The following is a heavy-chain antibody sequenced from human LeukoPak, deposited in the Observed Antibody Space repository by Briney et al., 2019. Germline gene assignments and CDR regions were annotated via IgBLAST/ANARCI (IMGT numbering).Heavy chain of an antibody. Sequence: VASVKVSCKASGGTFSSYAISWVRQAPGQGLEWMGGIIPIFGTANYAQKFQGRVTITADESTSTAYMELSSLRSEDTAVYYCARVVPAGSYYYGMDVWGQGTTVTVSS. D-gene: IGHD2-2*01. CDR1: GGTFSSYA. CDR3: ARVVPAGSYYYGMDV. J-gene: IGHJ6*02. CDR2: IIPIFGTA. V-gene: IGHV1-69*13.